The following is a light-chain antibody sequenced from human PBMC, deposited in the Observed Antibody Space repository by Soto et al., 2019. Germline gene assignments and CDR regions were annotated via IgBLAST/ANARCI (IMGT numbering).Light chain of an antibody. Sequence: DIVMTQSPLSLSVTPGEPASISCRSSQSLLHSNGHNYLDWYVQKPGQSPQLLIYLGSSRASGVPDRFSGGASGTDFTLKISRVEAEDVGIYYCMQVLQHPQTFGQGTKVEVK. J-gene: IGKJ1*01. CDR1: QSLLHSNGHNY. CDR2: LGS. V-gene: IGKV2-28*01. CDR3: MQVLQHPQT.